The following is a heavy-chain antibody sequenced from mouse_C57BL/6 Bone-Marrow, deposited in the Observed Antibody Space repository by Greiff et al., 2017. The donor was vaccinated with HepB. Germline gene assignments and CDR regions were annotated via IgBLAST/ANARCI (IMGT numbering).Heavy chain of an antibody. CDR1: GFTFSSYT. J-gene: IGHJ1*03. CDR2: ISAGGGNT. V-gene: IGHV5-9*01. CDR3: ARQAGGVRGDWYFGG. D-gene: IGHD5-1*01. Sequence: EVQRVESGGGLVKPGGSLKLSCAASGFTFSSYTMSWVRQTPEKRLEWVATISAGGGNTYYQDSVKGRFTISRDNAKNTLYLQMSSLRSEDTALYYGARQAGGVRGDWYFGGWGTGATVTVSS.